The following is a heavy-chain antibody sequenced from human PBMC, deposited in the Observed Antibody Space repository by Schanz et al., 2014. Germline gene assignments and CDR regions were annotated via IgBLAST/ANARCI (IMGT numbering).Heavy chain of an antibody. CDR2: IVPIAGIT. CDR1: GGTFSSDT. D-gene: IGHD2-2*01. V-gene: IGHV1-69*02. Sequence: QVHLVQSGAEVKKPGSSVKVSCKASGGTFSSDTFSWVRQALGQGLEWMGRIVPIAGITNYAQRFQGRVTITADKSSDTAYMELSSLRYEDTALYYCARGTMPGTFDIWGQGTMVTVSS. J-gene: IGHJ3*02. CDR3: ARGTMPGTFDI.